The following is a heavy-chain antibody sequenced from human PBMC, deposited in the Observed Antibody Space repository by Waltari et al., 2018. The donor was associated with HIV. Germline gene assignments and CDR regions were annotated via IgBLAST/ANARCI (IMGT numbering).Heavy chain of an antibody. CDR2: IHTYTGNT. CDR3: VRDLSPMGKSGWYDS. V-gene: IGHV1-18*04. Sequence: QVRLVQSGAEVKKPGASVKVSCKASGFRCTRYGFSWVRQAPGQGLEGMGWIHTYTGNTDSAENFQGRVTMTRDTFTNTIYMELRTLKSDDSAIYFCVRDLSPMGKSGWYDSWGQGTVVTVSS. D-gene: IGHD6-19*01. CDR1: GFRCTRYG. J-gene: IGHJ1*01.